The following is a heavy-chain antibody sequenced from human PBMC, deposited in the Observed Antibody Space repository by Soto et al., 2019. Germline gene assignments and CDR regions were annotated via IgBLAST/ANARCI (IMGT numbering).Heavy chain of an antibody. CDR1: GGTFSSYA. V-gene: IGHV1-69*13. J-gene: IGHJ5*02. D-gene: IGHD4-17*01. CDR2: IIPIFGTA. Sequence: GASVEVSCKASGGTFSSYAISWVRQAPGQGLEWMGGIIPIFGTANYAQKFQGRVTITADESTSTAYMELSSLRSEDTAVYYCAREGDYRTWFEPWGPGTLVTVSS. CDR3: AREGDYRTWFEP.